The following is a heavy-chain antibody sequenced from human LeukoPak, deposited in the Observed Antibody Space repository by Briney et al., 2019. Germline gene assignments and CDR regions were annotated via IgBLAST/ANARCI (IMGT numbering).Heavy chain of an antibody. CDR1: GGSFSGYY. Sequence: SETLSLTCAVYGGSFSGYYWSWIRQPPGKGLEWIGEINHSGSTNYNPSLKSRVTISVDTSKNQFSLKLSSVTAADTAVYYSALRGYSYGYTFDYWGQGTLVTVSS. CDR2: INHSGST. D-gene: IGHD5-18*01. CDR3: ALRGYSYGYTFDY. J-gene: IGHJ4*02. V-gene: IGHV4-34*01.